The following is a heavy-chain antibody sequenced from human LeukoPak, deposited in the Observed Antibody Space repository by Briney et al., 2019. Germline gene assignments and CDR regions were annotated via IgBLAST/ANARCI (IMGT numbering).Heavy chain of an antibody. J-gene: IGHJ4*02. D-gene: IGHD3-16*01. CDR1: GGSFSGYY. V-gene: IGHV4-34*01. Sequence: SETLSLTCAVYGGSFSGYYWSWIRQPPGKGLEWIGEINHSGSTNYNPSLKSRVTISVDTSKNQFSLKLSSVTAADTAVYYCARAARGGHAYWGQGTLVTVSS. CDR3: ARAARGGHAY. CDR2: INHSGST.